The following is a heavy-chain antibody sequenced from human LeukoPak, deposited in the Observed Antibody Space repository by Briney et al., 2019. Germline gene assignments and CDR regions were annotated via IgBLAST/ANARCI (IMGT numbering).Heavy chain of an antibody. J-gene: IGHJ4*02. CDR2: IYYSGST. CDR1: GGSISSSSYY. Sequence: PSETLSLTCTVSGGSISSSSYYWGWIRQPPGKGLEWIGSIYYSGSTYYNPSLKSRVTISVDTSKNQSSLKLSSVTAADTAVYYCARGAPVVTLQTNLYYFDYWGQGTLVTVSS. V-gene: IGHV4-39*07. CDR3: ARGAPVVTLQTNLYYFDY. D-gene: IGHD4-23*01.